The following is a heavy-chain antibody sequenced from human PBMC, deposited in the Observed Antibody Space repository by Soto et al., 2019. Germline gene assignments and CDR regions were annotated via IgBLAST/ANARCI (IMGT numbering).Heavy chain of an antibody. CDR2: INPSGGAT. CDR3: ARELQGGFDY. Sequence: QVQLVQSGAEVKKPGASVKISCKASGYTFTTSFMHWVRQAPGQGLTWMGIINPSGGATSYAQKFQGRVTMTRDTSTSTVYMELSSLRSEDTAVYYCARELQGGFDYWGQGTLVTVSS. V-gene: IGHV1-46*01. D-gene: IGHD2-15*01. CDR1: GYTFTTSF. J-gene: IGHJ4*02.